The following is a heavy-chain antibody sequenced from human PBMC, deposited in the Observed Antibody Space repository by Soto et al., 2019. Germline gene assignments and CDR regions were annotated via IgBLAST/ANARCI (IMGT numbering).Heavy chain of an antibody. CDR1: GYSFTSYW. CDR2: IYPGDSDT. V-gene: IGHV5-51*01. J-gene: IGHJ6*02. CDR3: ARHYTVTTYIALDGMDV. D-gene: IGHD4-4*01. Sequence: GESLKISCKGSGYSFTSYWIGWVRQMPGKGLEWMGIIYPGDSDTRYSPSFQGQVTISADKSISTAYLQWSSLKASDTAMYYCARHYTVTTYIALDGMDVCGQGTTVTVSS.